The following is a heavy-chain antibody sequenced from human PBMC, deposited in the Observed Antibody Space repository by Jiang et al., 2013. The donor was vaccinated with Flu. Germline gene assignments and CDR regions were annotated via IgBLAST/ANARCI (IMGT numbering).Heavy chain of an antibody. V-gene: IGHV4-30-4*01. CDR1: GGSISSGDYY. Sequence: TVSGGSISSGDYYWSWIRQPPGKGLEWIGYIYYSGSTYYNPSLKSRVTISVDTSKNQFSLKLSSVTAADTAVYYCATSNAATDYYDSSGTPYYFDYWGQGTLVTVSS. D-gene: IGHD3-22*01. CDR2: IYYSGST. CDR3: ATSNAATDYYDSSGTPYYFDY. J-gene: IGHJ4*02.